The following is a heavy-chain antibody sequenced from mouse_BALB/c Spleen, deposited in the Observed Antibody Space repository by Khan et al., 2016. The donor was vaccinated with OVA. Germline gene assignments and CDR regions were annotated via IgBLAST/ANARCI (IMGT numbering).Heavy chain of an antibody. CDR3: ARGASYWYFDD. CDR1: GYTFTNYG. J-gene: IGHJ1*01. CDR2: INTYTGEP. Sequence: QIQLVQSGPELKKPGETVKISCKASGYTFTNYGMNWVKQAPGKGLKWMGWINTYTGEPTYTDDFKGRFAFSLETSASTAYLQINNLKIEDIATYCGARGASYWYFDDWGAGTTVTVSS. V-gene: IGHV9-1*02.